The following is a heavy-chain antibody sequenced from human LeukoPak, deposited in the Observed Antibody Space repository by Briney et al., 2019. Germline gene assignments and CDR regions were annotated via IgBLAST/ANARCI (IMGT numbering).Heavy chain of an antibody. D-gene: IGHD3-16*02. CDR1: GYSISSGYY. CDR2: IYHSGST. V-gene: IGHV4-38-2*02. Sequence: SETLSLTCTVSGYSISSGYYWGWIRQPPGKGLEWIGSIYHSGSTYYNPSLKSRVTISVDTSKNQFSLKLSSVTAADTAVYYCASQGELSSPVAFDIWGQGTMVTVSS. CDR3: ASQGELSSPVAFDI. J-gene: IGHJ3*02.